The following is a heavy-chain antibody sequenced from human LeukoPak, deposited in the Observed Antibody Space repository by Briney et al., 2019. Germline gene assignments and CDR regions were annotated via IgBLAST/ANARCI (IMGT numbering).Heavy chain of an antibody. CDR3: ARDKDGYNLGFDY. Sequence: GGSLRLSCAASGFTVSSNYMSWVRQATGKGLEWVSVIYSGGSTYYADSVKGRFTISRDNSKNPLYLQMNSLRAEDTGVYYCARDKDGYNLGFDYWGQGTLVTVSS. V-gene: IGHV3-53*01. J-gene: IGHJ4*02. CDR2: IYSGGST. CDR1: GFTVSSNY. D-gene: IGHD5-24*01.